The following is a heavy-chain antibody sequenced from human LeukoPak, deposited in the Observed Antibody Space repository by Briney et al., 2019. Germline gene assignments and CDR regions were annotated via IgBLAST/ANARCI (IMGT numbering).Heavy chain of an antibody. D-gene: IGHD1-1*01. CDR3: ANDDY. CDR1: GGSFSGYS. V-gene: IGHV4-34*01. CDR2: INHSGST. Sequence: SETLSLTCAVYGGSFSGYSWNWIRQPPGKGLEWIGEINHSGSTNYNPSLKSRVTIPVDTSKNQFSLKLSSVTAADTTVYYCANDDYWGQGTLVTVSS. J-gene: IGHJ4*02.